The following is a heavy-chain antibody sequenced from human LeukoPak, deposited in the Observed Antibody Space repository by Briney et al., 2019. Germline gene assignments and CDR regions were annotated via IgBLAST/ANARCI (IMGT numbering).Heavy chain of an antibody. D-gene: IGHD6-19*01. CDR3: ARDRSGGWYPETDY. J-gene: IGHJ4*02. CDR1: GFTFSAYY. CDR2: ISPRGDTI. V-gene: IGHV3-11*01. Sequence: PGGSLRLSCAASGFTFSAYYRTWTRQPPGKGRVCLSYISPRGDTIYYADSVKGRFTVSRDNAKNSLYLQMNSLRAEDTAMYYCARDRSGGWYPETDYWGQGTLVTVSS.